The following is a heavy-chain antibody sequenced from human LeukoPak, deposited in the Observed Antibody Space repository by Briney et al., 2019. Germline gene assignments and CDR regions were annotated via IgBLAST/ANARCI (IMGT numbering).Heavy chain of an antibody. Sequence: GASVKVSCKASGYTFTSYAMHWVRQAPGQRLEWMGWINAGNGNTKYSQKFQGRVTITRDTSASTAYMELSSLRSEDTAVYYCARDSGGNPPTYYYYMDVWGKGTTVTVSS. CDR2: INAGNGNT. J-gene: IGHJ6*03. V-gene: IGHV1-3*01. CDR1: GYTFTSYA. D-gene: IGHD4-23*01. CDR3: ARDSGGNPPTYYYYMDV.